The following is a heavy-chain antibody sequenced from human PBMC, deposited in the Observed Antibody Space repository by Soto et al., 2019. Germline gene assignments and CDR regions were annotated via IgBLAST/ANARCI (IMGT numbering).Heavy chain of an antibody. CDR1: GFIFSTNW. J-gene: IGHJ4*02. D-gene: IGHD3-22*01. CDR3: AKGDDLDRGVDY. V-gene: IGHV3-7*03. CDR2: IKQDGSEE. Sequence: GGSLRLSCAASGFIFSTNWMNWVRQAPGKGLEWVADIKQDGSEEYYVDSVKGRFTISRDNAKNSLYLQMNSLRAEDTAVYYCAKGDDLDRGVDYWGQGILVT.